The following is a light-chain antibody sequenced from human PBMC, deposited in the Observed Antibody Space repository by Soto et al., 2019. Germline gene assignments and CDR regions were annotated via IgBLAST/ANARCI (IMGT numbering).Light chain of an antibody. Sequence: DIVMTQSPLSLSVSPGEPASISCRSSQSLLHTSGDNYLDWYLQRPQQSPQLLLYLGSKRASGVYDRFSDSGAGTRFTLIISRVEAEDVGFYYCMQAQQNPRTCGQGTKVEIK. J-gene: IGKJ1*01. CDR2: LGS. CDR3: MQAQQNPRT. V-gene: IGKV2-28*01. CDR1: QSLLHTSGDNY.